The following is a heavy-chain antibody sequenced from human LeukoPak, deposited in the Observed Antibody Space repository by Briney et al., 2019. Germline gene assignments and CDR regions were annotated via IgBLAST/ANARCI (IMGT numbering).Heavy chain of an antibody. Sequence: PGGSLRLSCAASGFNFDDYGMSWVRQIPGRGLEWVSGISWDGDDTRYIDSVKGRFTISRDNARNSLFSQMDSLRADDTGFYHCARGYYYGSGSLEYWGQGTLVTVSS. J-gene: IGHJ4*02. CDR3: ARGYYYGSGSLEY. CDR2: ISWDGDDT. V-gene: IGHV3-20*01. CDR1: GFNFDDYG. D-gene: IGHD3-10*01.